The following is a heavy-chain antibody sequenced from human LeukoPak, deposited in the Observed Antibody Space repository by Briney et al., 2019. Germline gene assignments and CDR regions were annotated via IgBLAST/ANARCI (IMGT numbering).Heavy chain of an antibody. Sequence: SETLSLTCTVSGDSITGYYWGWIRQPPGKGLEWIGNIYYTGNTYYNASLKSRVTISVDTSKNQFSLKLSSVTAADTAVYYCARDYDFWSGGNWFDPWGQGTLVTVSS. CDR1: GDSITGYY. CDR3: ARDYDFWSGGNWFDP. J-gene: IGHJ5*02. D-gene: IGHD3-3*01. V-gene: IGHV4-39*07. CDR2: IYYTGNT.